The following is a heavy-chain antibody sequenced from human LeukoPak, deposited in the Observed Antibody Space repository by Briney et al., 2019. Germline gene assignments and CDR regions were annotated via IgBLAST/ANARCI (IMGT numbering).Heavy chain of an antibody. CDR1: GFTFSSYW. CDR3: ARDVAAANYYYYYYIDV. D-gene: IGHD6-13*01. J-gene: IGHJ6*03. CDR2: IKQDGSEK. Sequence: GGSLRLSCAASGFTFSSYWMSWVRQARGKGLEWVANIKQDGSEKYYVDSVKGRFTISRDNAKNSLYLQMNSLRAEDTAVYYCARDVAAANYYYYYYIDVWGKGTTVTVSS. V-gene: IGHV3-7*01.